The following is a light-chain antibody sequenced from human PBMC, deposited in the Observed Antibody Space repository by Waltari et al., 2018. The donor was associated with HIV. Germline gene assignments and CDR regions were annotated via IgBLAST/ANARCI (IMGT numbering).Light chain of an antibody. Sequence: QSVLIQPPSASWTPGQRVTIPFSGSSFNFGNNLVYWYQQLPGTAPRILIRENSQPPVRVPDRFSISKAGNSASLAISGLRSEDEADYYCAAWDDSLTGWVFGEGTKLTVL. CDR3: AAWDDSLTGWV. V-gene: IGLV1-47*01. CDR1: SFNFGNNL. J-gene: IGLJ3*02. CDR2: ENS.